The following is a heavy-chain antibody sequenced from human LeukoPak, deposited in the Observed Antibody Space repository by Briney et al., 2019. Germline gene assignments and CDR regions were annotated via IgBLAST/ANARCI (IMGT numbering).Heavy chain of an antibody. CDR2: ISSSGSNI. J-gene: IGHJ4*02. D-gene: IGHD3-10*01. Sequence: PGGSLRLSCAASGFTFSSYEVKWVRQAAGKGLGWVSYISSSGSNIYYADSVKGRFTISRDNAKNSLYLQMNSLRAEDTAVYYCARDSSVRGVMRYWGQGTLVTVSS. V-gene: IGHV3-48*03. CDR1: GFTFSSYE. CDR3: ARDSSVRGVMRY.